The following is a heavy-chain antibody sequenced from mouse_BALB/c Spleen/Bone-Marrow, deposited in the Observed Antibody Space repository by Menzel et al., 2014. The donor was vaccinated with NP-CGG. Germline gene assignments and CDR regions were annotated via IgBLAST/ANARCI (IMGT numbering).Heavy chain of an antibody. CDR1: GFSLTNYA. CDR3: ARNYDYGHYYAMDY. J-gene: IGHJ4*01. Sequence: VQLVESGPGLVQPSQSLSITCTVSGFSLTNYAVHWVRQPPGKGLEWLGVIWSGGNTDYNAAFISRLSISKDNSKSQVFFKTNSLQPNDTAIYYCARNYDYGHYYAMDYWGQGTSVTVSS. CDR2: IWSGGNT. V-gene: IGHV2-2*02. D-gene: IGHD2-4*01.